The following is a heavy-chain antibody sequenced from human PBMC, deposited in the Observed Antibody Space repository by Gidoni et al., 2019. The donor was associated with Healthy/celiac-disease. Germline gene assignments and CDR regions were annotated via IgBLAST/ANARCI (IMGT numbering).Heavy chain of an antibody. J-gene: IGHJ2*01. CDR3: ARDSNDYGDYVWYFDL. V-gene: IGHV4-59*01. D-gene: IGHD4-17*01. Sequence: QVQLQESGPGLVKPSETLSRTCTVPGGSISSYYWSWIRQPPGKGLEWIGYIYYSGSTNYNPSLKSRVTISVDTSKNQFSLKLSSVTAADTAVYYCARDSNDYGDYVWYFDLWGRGTLVTVSS. CDR1: GGSISSYY. CDR2: IYYSGST.